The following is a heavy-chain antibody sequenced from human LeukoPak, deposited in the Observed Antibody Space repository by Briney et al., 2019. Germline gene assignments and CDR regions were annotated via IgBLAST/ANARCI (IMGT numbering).Heavy chain of an antibody. CDR1: GGSFSGYY. Sequence: PSETLSLTCAVYGGSFSGYYWSWIRQPPGKGLEWIGEINHSGSTNYNPSLKSRVTISVDTSKNQFSLKLSSVTAADTAVYYCATPGYCSSTSCPNNWFGPWGQGTLVTASS. CDR3: ATPGYCSSTSCPNNWFGP. CDR2: INHSGST. V-gene: IGHV4-34*01. J-gene: IGHJ5*02. D-gene: IGHD2-2*03.